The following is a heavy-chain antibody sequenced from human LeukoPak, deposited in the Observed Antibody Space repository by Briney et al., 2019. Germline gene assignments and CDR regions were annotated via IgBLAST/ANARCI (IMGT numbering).Heavy chain of an antibody. D-gene: IGHD6-6*01. J-gene: IGHJ4*02. V-gene: IGHV4-59*08. Sequence: SETLSLTCTVSGGSISSYYWSWIRQPPGKGLEWIGYVYYSGNTEYNPSLKSRVTISVDTSKNQFSPKLSSVTAADTAVYYCARHSRQLADQAFDYWGQGTLVTVSS. CDR2: VYYSGNT. CDR1: GGSISSYY. CDR3: ARHSRQLADQAFDY.